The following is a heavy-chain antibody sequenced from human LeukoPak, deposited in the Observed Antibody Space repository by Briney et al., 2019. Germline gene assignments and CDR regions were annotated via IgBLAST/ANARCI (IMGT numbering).Heavy chain of an antibody. V-gene: IGHV3-11*04. D-gene: IGHD3-10*01. CDR2: ISSSGSTI. J-gene: IGHJ3*02. CDR3: ARTQWFGDPTAEREAFDI. CDR1: GFTFSDYY. Sequence: GGSLRLSCAASGFTFSDYYMSWIRQAPGKGLEWVSYISSSGSTIYYADSVKGRFTISRDNAKNSLYLQMKSLRAEDTAVYYCARTQWFGDPTAEREAFDIWGQGTMVTVSS.